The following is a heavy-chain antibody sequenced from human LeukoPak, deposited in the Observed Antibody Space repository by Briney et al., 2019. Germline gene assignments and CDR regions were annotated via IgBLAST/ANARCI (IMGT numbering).Heavy chain of an antibody. CDR3: AASPDYYDSSGYSYYFDY. CDR2: IVVGSGNT. D-gene: IGHD3-22*01. V-gene: IGHV1-58*01. Sequence: ASVKVSCKSSGFTFTSSAVQWVRQARGQRLEWIGWIVVGSGNTNYAQKFQERVTITRDMSTSTAYMELSSLRSEDTAVYYCAASPDYYDSSGYSYYFDYWGQGTLVTVSS. J-gene: IGHJ4*02. CDR1: GFTFTSSA.